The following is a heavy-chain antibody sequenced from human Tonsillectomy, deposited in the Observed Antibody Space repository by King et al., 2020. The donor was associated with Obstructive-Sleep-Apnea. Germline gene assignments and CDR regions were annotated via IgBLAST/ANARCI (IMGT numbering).Heavy chain of an antibody. CDR1: GFTFSSHW. J-gene: IGHJ4*02. CDR2: IKEDGSEK. D-gene: IGHD3-22*01. CDR3: YSYHYDNKDFSTGLY. Sequence: VQLVESGGGLVQPGGSLRLSCAASGFTFSSHWMSWVRQAPGKGLEWVANIKEDGSEKNYVDSVKGRFTISRDNAKNSLHLQMNSLQADETAVYYCYSYHYDNKDFSTGLYWGQGTLVTVSS. V-gene: IGHV3-7*01.